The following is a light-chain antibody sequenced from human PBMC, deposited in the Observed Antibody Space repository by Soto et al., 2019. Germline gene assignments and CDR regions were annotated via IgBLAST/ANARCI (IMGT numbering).Light chain of an antibody. CDR3: QHRRT. CDR2: KAS. V-gene: IGKV1-5*03. Sequence: DIQMTQSPSTLSASVGDRVTITCRASQSISNLLAWYQQKPGKAPKLLIYKASSLESGVPSRFSGSESGTEFTLTIRRLQPDDFATYYCQHRRTFGQGTKVEIK. J-gene: IGKJ1*01. CDR1: QSISNL.